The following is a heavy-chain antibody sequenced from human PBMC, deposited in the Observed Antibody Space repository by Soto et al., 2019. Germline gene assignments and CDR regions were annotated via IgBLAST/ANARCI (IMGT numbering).Heavy chain of an antibody. D-gene: IGHD2-15*01. CDR2: IYYSGST. CDR1: GGSISSDD. CDR3: AGGYCSGGSCYSWSHAFDI. Sequence: PSGTLALTCTVPGGSISSDDWSWIRQPPGKGLEWIGYIYYSGSTNYNPSLKSRVTISVDTSKNQFSLKLSSVTAADTAVYYCAGGYCSGGSCYSWSHAFDIWGQGTMGTVSS. V-gene: IGHV4-59*01. J-gene: IGHJ3*02.